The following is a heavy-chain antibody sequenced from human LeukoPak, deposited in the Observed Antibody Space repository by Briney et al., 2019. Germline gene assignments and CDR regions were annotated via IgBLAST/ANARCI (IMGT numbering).Heavy chain of an antibody. CDR1: GFTFRNAW. J-gene: IGHJ4*02. Sequence: PGGSLRLSCAASGFTFRNAWMSWVRQAPGKGLEWVGRIKTKAEGETTDYAAPVKGRFTNSRDDSKNTLYLQMNRLKTEDTAMYYCTTAAGPFDHWGQGTLVTVSS. D-gene: IGHD6-19*01. CDR3: TTAAGPFDH. CDR2: IKTKAEGETT. V-gene: IGHV3-15*01.